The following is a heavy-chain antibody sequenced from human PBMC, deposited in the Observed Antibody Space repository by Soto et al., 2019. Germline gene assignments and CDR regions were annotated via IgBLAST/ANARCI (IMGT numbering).Heavy chain of an antibody. J-gene: IGHJ4*02. V-gene: IGHV1-69*06. CDR2: IIPINGTA. CDR1: GGTFSIYA. CDR3: ARGPVDIVATIGYYFDY. Sequence: SVKVSCKASGGTFSIYAISWVRQAPGQGLEWMGGIIPINGTANYAQKLQGRVTMTADTSTSTAYMELRSLRSDDTAVYYCARGPVDIVATIGYYFDYWGQGTLVTVSS. D-gene: IGHD5-12*01.